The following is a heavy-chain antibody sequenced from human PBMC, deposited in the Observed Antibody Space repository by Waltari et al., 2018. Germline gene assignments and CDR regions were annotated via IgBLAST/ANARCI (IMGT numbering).Heavy chain of an antibody. CDR2: ISGSGGST. CDR3: ATLSLYSSSSSDY. Sequence: EVQLLESGGGLVQPGGSLRLSCAASGFTFSSYAMRWVRQAPGKGLGWVSAISGSGGSTYYADSVKGRFTIPRDNSKNTLYLQMNSLRAEDTAVYYCATLSLYSSSSSDYWGQGTLVTVSS. D-gene: IGHD6-6*01. J-gene: IGHJ4*02. V-gene: IGHV3-23*01. CDR1: GFTFSSYA.